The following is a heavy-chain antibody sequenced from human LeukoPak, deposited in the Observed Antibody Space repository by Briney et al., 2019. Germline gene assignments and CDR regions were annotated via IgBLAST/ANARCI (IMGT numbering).Heavy chain of an antibody. CDR2: IYYSGST. D-gene: IGHD3-9*01. Sequence: PSETLSLTCTVSGGSISSYYWSWIRQPPGKGLEWIGYIYYSGSTNYNPSLKSRVTISADTSKNQFSLKLSSVTAADTAVYYCARLTGDAFDIWGQGTMVTVSS. J-gene: IGHJ3*02. CDR3: ARLTGDAFDI. CDR1: GGSISSYY. V-gene: IGHV4-59*08.